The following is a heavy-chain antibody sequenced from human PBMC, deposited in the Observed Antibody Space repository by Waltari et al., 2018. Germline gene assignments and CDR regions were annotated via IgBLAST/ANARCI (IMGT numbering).Heavy chain of an antibody. J-gene: IGHJ4*02. D-gene: IGHD1-26*01. V-gene: IGHV1-69*01. CDR3: ASTVGPIVGATGVDY. Sequence: QVQLVQSGAEVKKPGSSVKVSCKASGGTFSSYAISWVRQAPGQGLEWMGGIIPIFGTANYAQKFQGRVTITADESTSTGYIELSSLRSEDTAVYYCASTVGPIVGATGVDYWGQGTLVTVSS. CDR2: IIPIFGTA. CDR1: GGTFSSYA.